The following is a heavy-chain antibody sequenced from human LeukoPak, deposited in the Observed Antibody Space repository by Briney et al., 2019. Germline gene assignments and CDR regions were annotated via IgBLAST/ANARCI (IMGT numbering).Heavy chain of an antibody. CDR3: AKGSCSSTSCYLFDY. J-gene: IGHJ4*02. V-gene: IGHV3-30*02. CDR1: GFTLSSYG. D-gene: IGHD2-2*01. CDR2: IRYDGSNK. Sequence: PGGSLRLSCAASGFTLSSYGMHWVRRAPGKGLEWVAFIRYDGSNKYYADSVKGRFTISRDNSKNTLYLQMNSLRAEDTAVYYCAKGSCSSTSCYLFDYWGQGTLVTVSS.